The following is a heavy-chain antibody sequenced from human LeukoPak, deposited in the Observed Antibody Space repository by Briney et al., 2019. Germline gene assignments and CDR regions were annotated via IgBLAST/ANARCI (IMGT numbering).Heavy chain of an antibody. J-gene: IGHJ4*02. CDR1: GFTFSSYG. Sequence: GGSLRLSCAASGFTFSSYGMHWVRQAPGKGLEWVSSISSSSSYIYYADSVKGRFTISRDNAKNSLYLQMNSLRAEDTAVYYCAREQDILTGYPFDYWGQGTLVTVSS. V-gene: IGHV3-21*01. D-gene: IGHD3-9*01. CDR2: ISSSSSYI. CDR3: AREQDILTGYPFDY.